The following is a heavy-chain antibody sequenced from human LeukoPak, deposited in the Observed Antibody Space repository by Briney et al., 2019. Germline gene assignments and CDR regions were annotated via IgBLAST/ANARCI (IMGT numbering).Heavy chain of an antibody. CDR2: IYSGGST. J-gene: IGHJ4*02. CDR1: GVTLSSNH. V-gene: IGHV3-53*01. CDR3: ARDSLVGTPGYFDY. D-gene: IGHD1/OR15-1a*01. Sequence: GGSLRLSCADSGVTLSSNHMSWGRHAPRKGLEWVSLIYSGGSTYYADSVKGRFTISRDNSKNTLYLQMNSLRAEDTAVYYCARDSLVGTPGYFDYWGQGTLVTVSS.